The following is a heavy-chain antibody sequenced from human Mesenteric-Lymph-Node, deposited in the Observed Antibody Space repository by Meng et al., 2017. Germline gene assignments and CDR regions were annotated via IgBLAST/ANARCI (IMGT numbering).Heavy chain of an antibody. J-gene: IGHJ5*02. Sequence: QVQLQQWGAGLLKPSETLSLTWAVYGGSFSGYYWSWIRQPPGKGLEWIGEINHSGSTNYNPSLKSRVTISVDTSKNQFSLKLSSVTAADTAVYYCARGNWFDPWGQGTLVTVYS. CDR3: ARGNWFDP. V-gene: IGHV4-34*01. CDR1: GGSFSGYY. CDR2: INHSGST.